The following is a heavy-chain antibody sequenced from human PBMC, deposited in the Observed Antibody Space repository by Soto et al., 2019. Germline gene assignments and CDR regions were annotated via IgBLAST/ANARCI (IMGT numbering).Heavy chain of an antibody. CDR1: GFSLSTTGVG. J-gene: IGHJ4*02. V-gene: IGHV2-5*02. CDR3: ARLRWVQLRGPKYYLDY. Sequence: SGPTLVNPTQTLRLACTFSGFSLSTTGVGVGWIRQPPGKALEWLALIFWDDDKRYSPSLKNRLTITKDTSKNQVVLTMTNMDPVDTATYYCARLRWVQLRGPKYYLDYWCQGTLVTVSS. CDR2: IFWDDDK. D-gene: IGHD5-12*01.